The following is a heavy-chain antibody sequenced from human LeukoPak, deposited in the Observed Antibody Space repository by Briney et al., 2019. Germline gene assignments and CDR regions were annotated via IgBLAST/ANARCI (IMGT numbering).Heavy chain of an antibody. CDR3: ARGDSSSWYYYYYMDV. CDR2: INPSGGST. J-gene: IGHJ6*03. Sequence: GASVKVSCKASGYTFTSYYMHWVRQAPGQGLEWMGIINPSGGSTSYAQKFQGRVTMTRDMSTSTVYMELSSLRSEDTAVYYCARGDSSSWYYYYYMDVWGKGTTVTISS. CDR1: GYTFTSYY. D-gene: IGHD6-13*01. V-gene: IGHV1-46*01.